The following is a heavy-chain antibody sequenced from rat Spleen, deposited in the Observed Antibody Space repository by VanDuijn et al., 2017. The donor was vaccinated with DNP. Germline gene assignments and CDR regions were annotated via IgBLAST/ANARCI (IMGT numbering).Heavy chain of an antibody. CDR3: AGRGDGYKYFDK. J-gene: IGHJ2*01. CDR2: ISVGGGNT. V-gene: IGHV5S13*01. CDR1: GFTFSKEA. D-gene: IGHD4-1*01. Sequence: EVRLVESGGGLVQPGRSLKLSCAVSGFTFSKEAMAWVRQAPTKGLEWVASISVGGGNTYYRDSVKGRFTISRDNAENAQYLQMDSLRSEDTATYYCAGRGDGYKYFDKWGQGVMVTVSS.